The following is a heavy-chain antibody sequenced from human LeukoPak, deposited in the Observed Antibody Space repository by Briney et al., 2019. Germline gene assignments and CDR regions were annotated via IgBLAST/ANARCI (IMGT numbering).Heavy chain of an antibody. CDR1: GFTFSHYE. CDR3: ARVTHGLDY. J-gene: IGHJ4*02. V-gene: IGHV3-48*03. Sequence: GGSLRLSCAASGFTFSHYEMNWVRQAPGEGLEWVLYISSSGSTIYYADSVKGRFTISRDNAKNSLYLQMNSLRAEDTALYYCARVTHGLDYWGLGTLVTVSS. CDR2: ISSSGSTI.